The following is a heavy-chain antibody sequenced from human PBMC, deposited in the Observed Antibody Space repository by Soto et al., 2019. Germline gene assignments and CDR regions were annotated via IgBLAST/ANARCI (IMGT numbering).Heavy chain of an antibody. D-gene: IGHD6-19*01. CDR3: ARSVEGHFDY. Sequence: EVQLVESGGDLVQRGGSLRLSCVASGFTFSVSSMNWVRQAPGKGLEWFSYITSDTQTIKYADSVKGRFTISRDNAKNSVYLQMNSLRDEDTAVYYCARSVEGHFDYWGQGTVVTVSS. J-gene: IGHJ4*02. CDR2: ITSDTQTI. V-gene: IGHV3-48*02. CDR1: GFTFSVSS.